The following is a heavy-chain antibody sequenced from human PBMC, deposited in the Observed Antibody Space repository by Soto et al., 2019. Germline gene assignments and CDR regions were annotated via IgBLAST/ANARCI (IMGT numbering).Heavy chain of an antibody. CDR2: MNPNSGNT. Sequence: ASVKVSCTASGYTFTSYDINWVRQATGQGLEWMGWMNPNSGNTGYAQKFQGRVTMTRNTSISTAYMELSSLRSEDTAVYYCASIAAPAHDAFDIWGQGTMVTVS. J-gene: IGHJ3*02. CDR3: ASIAAPAHDAFDI. D-gene: IGHD6-13*01. V-gene: IGHV1-8*01. CDR1: GYTFTSYD.